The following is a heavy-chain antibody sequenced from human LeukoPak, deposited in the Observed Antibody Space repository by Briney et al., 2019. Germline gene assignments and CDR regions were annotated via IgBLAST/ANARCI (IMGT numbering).Heavy chain of an antibody. V-gene: IGHV4-59*12. CDR2: IYYSGST. J-gene: IGHJ4*02. CDR1: GGSISSYY. CDR3: ARASWLQPYYFDY. Sequence: SSETLSLTCTVSGGSISSYYWSWIRQPPGKGLEWIGYIYYSGSTNYNPSLKSRVTISVDTSKNQFSLKLSSVTAADTAVYYCARASWLQPYYFDYWGQGTLVTVSS. D-gene: IGHD5-24*01.